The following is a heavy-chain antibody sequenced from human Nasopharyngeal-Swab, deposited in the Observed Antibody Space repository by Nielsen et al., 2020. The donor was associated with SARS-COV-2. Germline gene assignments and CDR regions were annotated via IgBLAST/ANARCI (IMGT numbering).Heavy chain of an antibody. CDR1: GYSFTSYW. D-gene: IGHD1-7*01. J-gene: IGHJ6*03. V-gene: IGHV5-10-1*01. Sequence: GESLKISCKGSGYSFTSYWISWVRQMPGKGLEWMGRIDPSDSYTNYSPSFQGHVTISADKSISTAYLQWGSLKASDTAMYYCARHGGMELPLVYYYYYYMDVWGKGTTVTVSS. CDR3: ARHGGMELPLVYYYYYYMDV. CDR2: IDPSDSYT.